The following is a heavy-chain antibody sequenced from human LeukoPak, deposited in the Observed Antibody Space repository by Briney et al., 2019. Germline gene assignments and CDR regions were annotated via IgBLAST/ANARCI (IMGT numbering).Heavy chain of an antibody. CDR2: IYYSGST. V-gene: IGHV4-61*01. CDR3: ARDLYGSGISY. Sequence: SETLSLTCTVSGGSISSSSYYWGWIRQPPGKGLEWIGYIYYSGSTNYNPSLKSRVTISVDTSKNQFSLKLSSVTAADTAVYYCARDLYGSGISYWGQGTLVTVSS. D-gene: IGHD3-10*01. J-gene: IGHJ4*02. CDR1: GGSISSSSYY.